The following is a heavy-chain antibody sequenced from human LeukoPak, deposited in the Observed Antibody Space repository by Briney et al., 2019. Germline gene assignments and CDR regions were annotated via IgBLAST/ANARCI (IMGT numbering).Heavy chain of an antibody. CDR2: MNPNSGNT. D-gene: IGHD2-2*01. J-gene: IGHJ5*02. Sequence: ASVTVSFKASGYTFTSYDINWVRQATGQGLEWMGWMNPNSGNTGYAQKFQGRVTMTRNTSISTAYMELSSLRSEDTAVYYCVRRQGYCSSTSCSGNWFDPWGQGTLVTVSS. V-gene: IGHV1-8*01. CDR1: GYTFTSYD. CDR3: VRRQGYCSSTSCSGNWFDP.